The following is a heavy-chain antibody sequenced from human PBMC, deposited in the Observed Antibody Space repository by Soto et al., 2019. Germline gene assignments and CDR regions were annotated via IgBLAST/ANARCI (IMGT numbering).Heavy chain of an antibody. CDR3: ARAMGYYASGSYFDP. V-gene: IGHV4-61*08. D-gene: IGHD3-10*01. CDR1: GGSFSSSPGYY. Sequence: SETLSLTCTVSGGSFSSSPGYYWGWMRQPPGKGLEWIGYIHHSGNTYYNPSLKSRVIISVDTSKNQFSLKLTSVTAADTAVYYCARAMGYYASGSYFDPWGQGILVTVPQ. CDR2: IHHSGNT. J-gene: IGHJ5*02.